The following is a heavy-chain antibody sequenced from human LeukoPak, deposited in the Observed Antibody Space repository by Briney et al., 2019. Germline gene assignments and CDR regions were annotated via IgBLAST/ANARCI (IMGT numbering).Heavy chain of an antibody. Sequence: GGSLRLSCAASGFTFSNYWMHWVRQAPGKGVVWVARINTDGRSTAHADSVKGRFTISRDNAKNTLFLQMNSLRAEDTALYYCARHPGDWGQGTIVTVSS. V-gene: IGHV3-74*01. J-gene: IGHJ3*01. CDR3: ARHPGD. CDR2: INTDGRST. CDR1: GFTFSNYW. D-gene: IGHD3-10*01.